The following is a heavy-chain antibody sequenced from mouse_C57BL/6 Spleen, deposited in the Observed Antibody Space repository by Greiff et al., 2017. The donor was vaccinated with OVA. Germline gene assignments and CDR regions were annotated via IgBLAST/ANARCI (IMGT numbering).Heavy chain of an antibody. Sequence: VQLQQSGAELVRPGTSVKVSCMASGYAFTNYLIEWVKQRPGQGLEWIGVINPGSGGTNYNEKFKGKATLTADKSSSTAYMQLSSLTSEDSAVYFCAREEDYGSSFDYWGQGTTLTVSS. V-gene: IGHV1-54*01. CDR1: GYAFTNYL. CDR2: INPGSGGT. J-gene: IGHJ2*01. CDR3: AREEDYGSSFDY. D-gene: IGHD1-1*01.